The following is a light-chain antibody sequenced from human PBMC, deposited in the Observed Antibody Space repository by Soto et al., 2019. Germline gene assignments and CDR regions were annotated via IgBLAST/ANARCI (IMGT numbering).Light chain of an antibody. CDR3: CAFTSAGTWV. CDR1: SSDVGSHPL. J-gene: IGLJ3*02. V-gene: IGLV2-23*01. CDR2: EDT. Sequence: QSALTQPASVSGSPGQSITISCAGTSSDVGSHPLVSWYQQHPGKAPKLMISEDTKRPSGVSNRFSGSKSGNMASLTISGLQAEDEAGYYCCAFTSAGTWVFGGGTKLTVL.